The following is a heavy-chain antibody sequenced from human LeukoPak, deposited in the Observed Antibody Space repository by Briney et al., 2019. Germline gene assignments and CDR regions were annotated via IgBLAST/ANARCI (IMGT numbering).Heavy chain of an antibody. CDR3: ARGEAAAGPYYFDY. V-gene: IGHV1-2*02. J-gene: IGHJ4*02. CDR2: INPNSGGT. Sequence: ASVKVSCKASGYTFTGYYMHWVRQAPGQGLEWMGWINPNSGGTNYAQKFQGRVTMTRDTSIGTAYMELSRLRSDDTAVYYCARGEAAAGPYYFDYWGQGTLVTVSS. CDR1: GYTFTGYY. D-gene: IGHD6-13*01.